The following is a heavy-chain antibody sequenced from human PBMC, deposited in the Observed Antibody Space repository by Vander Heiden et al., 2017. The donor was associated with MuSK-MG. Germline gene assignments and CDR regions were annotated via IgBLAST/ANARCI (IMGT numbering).Heavy chain of an antibody. V-gene: IGHV3-74*01. CDR3: ARGVLYYRGHDY. CDR2: INTDGSST. CDR1: GFTFSSYW. Sequence: EVQLVESGGGLVQPGGSLRLSCAASGFTFSSYWMHWVRQAPGKGLVWVSRINTDGSSTSYADSVKGRFTISRDNAKNTLYLQMNSLRAEDTAVYYCARGVLYYRGHDYWGQGTLVTVSS. D-gene: IGHD2-15*01. J-gene: IGHJ4*02.